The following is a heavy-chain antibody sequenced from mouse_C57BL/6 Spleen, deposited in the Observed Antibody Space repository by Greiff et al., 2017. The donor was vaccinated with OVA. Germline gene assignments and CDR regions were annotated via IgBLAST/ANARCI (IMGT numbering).Heavy chain of an antibody. Sequence: EVKLVESGGGLVQPGGSLSLSCAASGFTFTDYYMSWVRQPPGKALEWMGFIRNKANGHTTEYSSSVKGRLTTARDNNKSILYLQMNALGAEASATYYCARYPWYFDVWGTGTTVTVSS. J-gene: IGHJ1*03. V-gene: IGHV7-3*01. CDR1: GFTFTDYY. CDR2: IRNKANGHTT. CDR3: ARYPWYFDV.